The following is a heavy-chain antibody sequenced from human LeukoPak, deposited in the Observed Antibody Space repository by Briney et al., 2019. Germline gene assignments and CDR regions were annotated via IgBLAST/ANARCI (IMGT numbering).Heavy chain of an antibody. CDR3: AKGPNYNILTGWRKTHNAFDI. CDR2: VYPGRTT. V-gene: IGHV3-66*02. CDR1: GFTVSNNY. J-gene: IGHJ3*02. D-gene: IGHD3-9*01. Sequence: GGSLRLSCAASGFTVSNNYMTWVRQAPRKGLEWVSVVYPGRTTYYADSVKGRFTISRDNSKNTLSLQMNSLRAEDTAVYYCAKGPNYNILTGWRKTHNAFDIWGQGTMVTVSS.